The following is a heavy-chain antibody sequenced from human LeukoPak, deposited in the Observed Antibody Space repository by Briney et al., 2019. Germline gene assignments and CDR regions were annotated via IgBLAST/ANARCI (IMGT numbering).Heavy chain of an antibody. CDR2: MIPNSGNT. V-gene: IGHV1-8*02. CDR1: GSTFTSND. CDR3: ATLAVAGTQSFLDY. J-gene: IGHJ4*02. D-gene: IGHD6-19*01. Sequence: ASVTVSCKASGSTFTSNDINCERQATGQGLEWMVWMIPNSGNTGYAQKYQGRVTMTRTTSISTAYMELSSLRSEDTAVYYCATLAVAGTQSFLDYWGQGTLVTVSS.